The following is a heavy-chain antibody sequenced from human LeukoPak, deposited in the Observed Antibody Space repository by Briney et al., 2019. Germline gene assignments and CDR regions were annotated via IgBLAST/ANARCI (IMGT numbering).Heavy chain of an antibody. Sequence: ASVKVSCKASGYTFTSYGISWVRQAPGQGLEWMGWISAYNGNTNYAQKLQGRVTMTTDTSTSTAYMELRSLRSDDTAVYYCASTYYYDSSGYPFPFPRPYGMDVWGQGTTVTVSS. V-gene: IGHV1-18*01. D-gene: IGHD3-22*01. CDR2: ISAYNGNT. J-gene: IGHJ6*02. CDR1: GYTFTSYG. CDR3: ASTYYYDSSGYPFPFPRPYGMDV.